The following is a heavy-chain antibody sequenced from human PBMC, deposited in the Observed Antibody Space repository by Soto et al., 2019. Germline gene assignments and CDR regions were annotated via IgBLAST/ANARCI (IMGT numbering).Heavy chain of an antibody. J-gene: IGHJ4*02. Sequence: TLSLTCAFSCGSISSSYWCSRVRQRPGKGLEWIGEIYHSGSTNYHPSLKSRVTISVDKSKNQFSLKLSSVTAADTAVYYCARVGGYGDYADYWGQGTLVTVSS. CDR1: CGSISSSYW. V-gene: IGHV4-4*02. D-gene: IGHD4-17*01. CDR3: ARVGGYGDYADY. CDR2: IYHSGST.